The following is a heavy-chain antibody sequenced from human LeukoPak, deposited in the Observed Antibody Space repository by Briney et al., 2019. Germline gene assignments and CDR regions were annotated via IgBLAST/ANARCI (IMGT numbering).Heavy chain of an antibody. CDR3: TRGPPYSYGNDFDY. CDR1: GYTFTGYY. D-gene: IGHD5-18*01. CDR2: INPNSGGT. V-gene: IGHV1-2*02. Sequence: GASVKVSCKASGYTFTGYYMHWVRQAPGQGLEWMGLINPNSGGTNFAQKFQGRVTMTRDTSISTAYMDLSRLKSDDTAVYYCTRGPPYSYGNDFDYWGQGTLVTVSS. J-gene: IGHJ4*02.